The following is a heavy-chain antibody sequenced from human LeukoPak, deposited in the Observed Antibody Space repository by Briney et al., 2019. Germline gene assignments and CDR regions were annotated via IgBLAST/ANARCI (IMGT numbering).Heavy chain of an antibody. CDR2: IYSSGST. D-gene: IGHD6-19*01. CDR1: GGSISSGSYY. Sequence: SETLSLTCTVSGGSISSGSYYWSWIRQPAGKGLEWIGRIYSSGSTNYNPSLKSRVTISLDTSKNQFSLKLSSVTAADTAVYYCARDHDSSGWYSNWFDPWGQGTLVTVSS. V-gene: IGHV4-61*02. J-gene: IGHJ5*02. CDR3: ARDHDSSGWYSNWFDP.